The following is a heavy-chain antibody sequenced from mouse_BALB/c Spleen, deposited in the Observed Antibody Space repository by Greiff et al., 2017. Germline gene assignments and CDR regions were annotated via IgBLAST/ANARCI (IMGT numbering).Heavy chain of an antibody. CDR2: IYPGDGDT. D-gene: IGHD3-3*01. Sequence: VQLQESGAELVRPGSSVKISCKASGYAFSSYWMNWVKQRPGQGLEWIGQIYPGDGDTNYNGKFKGKATLTADKSSSTAYMQLSSLTSEDSAVYFCARGGADGAYWGQGTLVTVSA. CDR3: ARGGADGAY. CDR1: GYAFSSYW. V-gene: IGHV1-80*01. J-gene: IGHJ3*01.